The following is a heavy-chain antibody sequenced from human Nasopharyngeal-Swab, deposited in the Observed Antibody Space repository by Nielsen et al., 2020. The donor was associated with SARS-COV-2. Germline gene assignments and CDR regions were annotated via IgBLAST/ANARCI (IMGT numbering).Heavy chain of an antibody. J-gene: IGHJ6*03. Sequence: WVRQAPGQRLEWMGWINAGNGNTKYSQKFQGRVTITRDTSPSTAYMELSSLRSEDTAVYYCARGRGYYGSGGYYYYMDVWGKGTTVTVSS. CDR3: ARGRGYYGSGGYYYYMDV. CDR2: INAGNGNT. V-gene: IGHV1-3*01. D-gene: IGHD3-10*01.